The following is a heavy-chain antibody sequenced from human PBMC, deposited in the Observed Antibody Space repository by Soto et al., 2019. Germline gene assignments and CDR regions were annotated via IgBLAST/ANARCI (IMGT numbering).Heavy chain of an antibody. V-gene: IGHV1-18*04. CDR1: GYTFTGYY. CDR3: GRDLYGDYFDY. Sequence: ASVKVSCKASGYTFTGYYMHWVRQAPGQGLEWMGWISAYSGNTNYAQKLKGRVTMTTDTSTSTAYMELRSLRSDDTAVYYCGRDLYGDYFDYWGQGTLVTVSS. J-gene: IGHJ4*02. CDR2: ISAYSGNT. D-gene: IGHD4-17*01.